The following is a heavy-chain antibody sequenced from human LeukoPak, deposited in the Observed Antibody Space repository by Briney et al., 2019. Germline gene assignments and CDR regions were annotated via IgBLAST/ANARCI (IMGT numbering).Heavy chain of an antibody. CDR2: LSYSGTT. Sequence: SETLSLTCAVSGDSISGSYWSWIRQPPGKGLEWIGFLSYSGTTSYNPSLKGRLSISGDTSRNQFSLKLSSVTAADTAVYYCARGRVVRPHWFDPWGQGTLATVSS. CDR3: ARGRVVRPHWFDP. J-gene: IGHJ5*02. CDR1: GDSISGSY. V-gene: IGHV4-59*12. D-gene: IGHD3-10*01.